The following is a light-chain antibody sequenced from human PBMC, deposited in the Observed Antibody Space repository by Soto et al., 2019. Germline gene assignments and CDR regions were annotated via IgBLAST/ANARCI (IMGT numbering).Light chain of an antibody. CDR2: DVS. J-gene: IGLJ1*01. CDR1: RTDVGRYNY. V-gene: IGLV2-14*01. CDR3: TSYTSDSTYV. Sequence: QSVLTQPASVSGSPGQSITLSCTGNRTDVGRYNYVSWYQQHPGKAPKLMVYDVSNRPSWVSNRFSGSKSGITASLTISGLQAEDEADYYCTSYTSDSTYVFGTGTKVTVL.